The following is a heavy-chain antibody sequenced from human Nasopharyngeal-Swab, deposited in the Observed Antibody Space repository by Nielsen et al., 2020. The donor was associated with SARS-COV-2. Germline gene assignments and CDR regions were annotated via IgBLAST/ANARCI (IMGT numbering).Heavy chain of an antibody. V-gene: IGHV3-74*01. Sequence: GESLKIPCAASGFTFSPYWMHWVRQVPGRGLMWVSRINSDGSTTDYAESVKGRFTISRDNAKNTLYLQINSLRVEDTALYFCATDITAAGDHWGQGTLVTVSS. J-gene: IGHJ4*02. CDR3: ATDITAAGDH. CDR2: INSDGSTT. D-gene: IGHD6-25*01. CDR1: GFTFSPYW.